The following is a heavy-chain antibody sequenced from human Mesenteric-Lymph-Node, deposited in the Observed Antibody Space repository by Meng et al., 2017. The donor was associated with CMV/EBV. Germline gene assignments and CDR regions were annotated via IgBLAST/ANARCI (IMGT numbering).Heavy chain of an antibody. J-gene: IGHJ6*02. D-gene: IGHD2-2*02. V-gene: IGHV3-48*03. CDR2: ISSSGGVK. CDR3: ARYTTNYGLDV. Sequence: GESLKISCAASGFTFSSYEMNWVRQAPGKGLEWVSYISSSGGVKYYAVSVKGRFTISRDNARNSLYLEMNSLRAEDTAVYYCARYTTNYGLDVWGQGTTVTVSS. CDR1: GFTFSSYE.